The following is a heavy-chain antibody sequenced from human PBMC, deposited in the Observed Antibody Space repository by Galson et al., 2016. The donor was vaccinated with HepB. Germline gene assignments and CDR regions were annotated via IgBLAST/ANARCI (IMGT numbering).Heavy chain of an antibody. CDR2: IYPTDSNM. CDR3: TRLFAHCTLDDCRFRIHWFDP. J-gene: IGHJ5*02. CDR1: GYPFAGHW. V-gene: IGHV5-51*01. Sequence: QSGAEVKKPGDSLKISCEGSGYPFAGHWIAWVRQMPGKGLEWMGSIYPTDSNMRYNPSFRGHVTMSADKSINTAYLQWSSLKASDSAIYYCTRLFAHCTLDDCRFRIHWFDPWGQGTLVTVSS. D-gene: IGHD2-8*01.